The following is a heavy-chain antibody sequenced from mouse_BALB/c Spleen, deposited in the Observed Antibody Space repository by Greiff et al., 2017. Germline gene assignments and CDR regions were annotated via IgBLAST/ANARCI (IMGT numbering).Heavy chain of an antibody. Sequence: VQLKESGPGLVKPSQSLSLTCSVTGYSITSGYYWNWIRQFPGNKLEWMGYISYDGSNNYNPSLKNRISITRDTSKNQFFLKLNSVTTEDTATYYCARERGTTATGYYYAMDYWGQGTSVTVSS. V-gene: IGHV3-6*02. CDR2: ISYDGSN. CDR3: ARERGTTATGYYYAMDY. CDR1: GYSITSGYY. D-gene: IGHD1-2*01. J-gene: IGHJ4*01.